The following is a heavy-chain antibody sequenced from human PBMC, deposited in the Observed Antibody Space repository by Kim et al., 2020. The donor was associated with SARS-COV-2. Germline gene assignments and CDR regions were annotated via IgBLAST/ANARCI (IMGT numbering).Heavy chain of an antibody. J-gene: IGHJ1*01. V-gene: IGHV3-33*06. CDR1: GFTFSSYG. Sequence: GGSLRLSCAASGFTFSSYGMHWVRQAPGKGLEWVAVIWYDGSNKYYADSVKGRFTISRDNSKNTLYLQMNSLRAEDTAVYYCAKGVSGYDSYFQHWGQGTLVTVSS. D-gene: IGHD5-12*01. CDR2: IWYDGSNK. CDR3: AKGVSGYDSYFQH.